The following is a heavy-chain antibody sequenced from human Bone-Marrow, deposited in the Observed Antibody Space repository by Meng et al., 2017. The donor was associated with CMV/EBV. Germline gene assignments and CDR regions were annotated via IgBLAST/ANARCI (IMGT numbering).Heavy chain of an antibody. Sequence: TFGFIFSDFYMNWIRQTPGKGLEWVANIKQDGTEQYYVDSVKGRFTISRDNAKNLLYLQMNSLRAEDTAVYYCARGYSHDTDYFDYWGQGTLVTVSS. CDR1: GFIFSDFY. D-gene: IGHD5-18*01. J-gene: IGHJ4*02. V-gene: IGHV3-7*04. CDR3: ARGYSHDTDYFDY. CDR2: IKQDGTEQ.